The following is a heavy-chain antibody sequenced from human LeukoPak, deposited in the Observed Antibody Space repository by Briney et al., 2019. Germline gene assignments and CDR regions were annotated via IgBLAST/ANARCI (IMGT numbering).Heavy chain of an antibody. J-gene: IGHJ3*02. CDR1: GFTFSKYW. D-gene: IGHD2/OR15-2a*01. V-gene: IGHV3-74*01. Sequence: GGSLRLSCAASGFTFSKYWLHWLRQAPGKGLVWVSRINPDDKSASYADSVKGRFTIARDDARKTLYLQLNSLRAEDTAVYYCLTIVETTFDAFDIWGQGTMVTVSS. CDR2: INPDDKSA. CDR3: LTIVETTFDAFDI.